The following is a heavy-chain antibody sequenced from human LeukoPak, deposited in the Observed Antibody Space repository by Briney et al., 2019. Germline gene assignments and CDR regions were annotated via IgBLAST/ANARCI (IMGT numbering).Heavy chain of an antibody. CDR1: GFTFSSYS. J-gene: IGHJ4*02. Sequence: GGSLRLSCAASGFTFSSYSMNWVRQAPGKGLEWVSSISSSSRYIYYADSVKGRFTISRDNAKNSLYLQMNSLRAEDTAVYYCATLHSSSNSRTPKDYWGQGTLVTVSS. CDR2: ISSSSRYI. D-gene: IGHD6-6*01. V-gene: IGHV3-21*01. CDR3: ATLHSSSNSRTPKDY.